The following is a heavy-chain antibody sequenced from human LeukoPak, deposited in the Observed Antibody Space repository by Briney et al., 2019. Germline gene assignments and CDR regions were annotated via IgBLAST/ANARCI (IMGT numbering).Heavy chain of an antibody. J-gene: IGHJ4*02. CDR2: IYYSGSV. V-gene: IGHV4-39*01. Sequence: SETLSLTCNVFGGSIGSSSYYWGWIRQAPGKGLGWIGSIYYSGSVYYNPSLKSRFTISEDTSKNRFSVKLSSVTAADTAVYYCESRRVGFGELLHYFDYWGQGILVTVSS. CDR3: ESRRVGFGELLHYFDY. CDR1: GGSIGSSSYY. D-gene: IGHD3-10*01.